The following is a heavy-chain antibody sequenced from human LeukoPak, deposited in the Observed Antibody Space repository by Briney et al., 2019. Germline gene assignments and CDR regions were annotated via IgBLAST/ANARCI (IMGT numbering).Heavy chain of an antibody. J-gene: IGHJ6*04. CDR2: ISGSGGST. CDR3: AKDQFSSIVVVTADV. Sequence: PGGSLRLSCAVSGFTFVNYAMSWVHQAPGKGLEWVSGISGSGGSTYYADSVKGRFTISRDNSKNTLYLQMDSLRGEDTAVYYCAKDQFSSIVVVTADVWGKGTTVTVSS. CDR1: GFTFVNYA. D-gene: IGHD2-21*02. V-gene: IGHV3-23*01.